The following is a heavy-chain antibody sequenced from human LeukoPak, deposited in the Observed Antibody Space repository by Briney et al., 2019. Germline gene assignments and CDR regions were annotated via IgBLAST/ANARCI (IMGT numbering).Heavy chain of an antibody. D-gene: IGHD1-26*01. V-gene: IGHV3-53*01. J-gene: IGHJ4*02. CDR1: GFTVSSNY. CDR2: IYSGGST. Sequence: AGGSLRLSCAASGFTVSSNYMSWVRRAPGKGLEWVSVIYSGGSTYYADSVKGRFTISTDNSKNTLYLQMNSLRAEDTAVYYCARGVIVGATAVDYWGQGTLVTVSS. CDR3: ARGVIVGATAVDY.